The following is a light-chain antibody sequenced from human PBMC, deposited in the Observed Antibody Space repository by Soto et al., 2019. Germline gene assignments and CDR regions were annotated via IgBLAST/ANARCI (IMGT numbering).Light chain of an antibody. V-gene: IGKV3-20*01. CDR2: GAS. CDR3: QQYDHSPIT. J-gene: IGKJ5*01. CDR1: QSISSSF. Sequence: EIVLTQSPGILSLSPGERASLSCGASQSISSSFLAWYQQKPGQAPRLLIYGASSRATGIPDRFSGTGSETDFTLTISRLEPEDFAVYYCQQYDHSPITVGQGTRLESK.